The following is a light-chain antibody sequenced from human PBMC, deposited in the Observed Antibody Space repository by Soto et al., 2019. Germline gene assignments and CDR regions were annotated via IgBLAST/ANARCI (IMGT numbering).Light chain of an antibody. J-gene: IGLJ1*01. CDR1: NGDLGSYNR. V-gene: IGLV2-14*01. CDR2: EVT. Sequence: QAALTQPASGSWSPGKSNTISFTGTNGDLGSYNRVSWYQQHPGKAPKLIIYEVTDRPSGVSNRFSGSKSGNTASLTISGLQAEDEAEYHCSSYTNINTRACVFGTGTKVTVL. CDR3: SSYTNINTRACV.